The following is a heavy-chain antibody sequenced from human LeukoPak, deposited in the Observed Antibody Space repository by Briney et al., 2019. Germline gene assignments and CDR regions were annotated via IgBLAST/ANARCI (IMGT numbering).Heavy chain of an antibody. D-gene: IGHD1/OR15-1a*01. CDR1: GFTVSSNY. Sequence: GGSLRLSFAASGFTVSSNYMSWVRPAPGKGLEWVSVIYSGGSTYYAYSVKGRFTISRDNPKNTLYLQMNSLRADDTAVYYCARLSGRTDYFDYWGQGTLVTVSS. CDR3: ARLSGRTDYFDY. V-gene: IGHV3-53*01. J-gene: IGHJ4*02. CDR2: IYSGGST.